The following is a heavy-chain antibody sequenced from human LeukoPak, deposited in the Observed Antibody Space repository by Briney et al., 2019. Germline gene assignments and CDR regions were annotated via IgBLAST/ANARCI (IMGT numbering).Heavy chain of an antibody. D-gene: IGHD5-24*01. J-gene: IGHJ4*02. CDR3: AREAEMATIGSYFDY. V-gene: IGHV1-69*05. CDR1: GGTSSSYA. CDR2: IIPIFGTA. Sequence: SVKVSCKASGGTSSSYAISWVRQAPGQGLEWMGGIIPIFGTANYAQKFQGRVTITTDESTSTAYMELSSLRSEDTAVYYCAREAEMATIGSYFDYWGQGTLVTVSS.